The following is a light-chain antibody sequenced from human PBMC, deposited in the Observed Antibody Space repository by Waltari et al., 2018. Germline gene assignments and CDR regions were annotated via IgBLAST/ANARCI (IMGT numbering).Light chain of an antibody. CDR1: NNHVGAYQY. J-gene: IGLJ3*02. Sequence: QSALTQPPSASGPLGQSVTISCTGTNNHVGAYQYVSWYQQYPGKAPKLLIYDVTKRPSGVSDRFSGSKSGRTASLTVSGLQPEDEAIYSCCSYAGADSLLFGGGTKLTVL. CDR2: DVT. CDR3: CSYAGADSLL. V-gene: IGLV2-8*01.